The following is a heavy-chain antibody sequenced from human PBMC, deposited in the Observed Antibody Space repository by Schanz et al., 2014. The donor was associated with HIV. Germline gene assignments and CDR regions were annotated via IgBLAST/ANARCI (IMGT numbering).Heavy chain of an antibody. CDR1: GFTFSNFA. CDR2: IWYDGSYK. Sequence: VQLVESGGGLVQPGRSLRLSCAASGFTFSNFAMHWVRQAPGKGLEWAAVIWYDGSYKYYADSVKGRFTISRDNPKNTLYLQMTSLRAEDTAIYYCARSPDWAGTDAFDIWGQGTMVTVSS. D-gene: IGHD6-19*01. J-gene: IGHJ3*02. V-gene: IGHV3-33*01. CDR3: ARSPDWAGTDAFDI.